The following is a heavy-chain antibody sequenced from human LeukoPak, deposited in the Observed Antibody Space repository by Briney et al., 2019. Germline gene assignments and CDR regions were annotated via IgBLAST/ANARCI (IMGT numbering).Heavy chain of an antibody. CDR2: IGTAGDT. J-gene: IGHJ6*02. Sequence: GGSLRLSCAASGFTFSSYDMHWVRQATGKGLEWVSAIGTAGDTYYPGSVKGRFTISRDNAKNSLYLQMNSLRAEDTAVYYCARGSCGGSCYPLLWGYYYGMDVWGQGTTVTVSS. CDR3: ARGSCGGSCYPLLWGYYYGMDV. D-gene: IGHD2-15*01. CDR1: GFTFSSYD. V-gene: IGHV3-13*01.